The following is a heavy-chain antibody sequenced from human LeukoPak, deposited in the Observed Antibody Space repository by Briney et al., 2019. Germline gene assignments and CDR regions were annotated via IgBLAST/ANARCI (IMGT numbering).Heavy chain of an antibody. CDR1: GYSFTTYW. V-gene: IGHV5-51*01. CDR3: ARGGGYNYGTFDY. D-gene: IGHD5-18*01. Sequence: NHGESLKISCKGSGYSFTTYWIVWVRQMPGKGLEWMGIIYPGDSDTRYSPSFQGQVTISADKSISTAYLQWSSLKASDTAMYYCARGGGYNYGTFDYWGQGTLVTVSS. J-gene: IGHJ4*02. CDR2: IYPGDSDT.